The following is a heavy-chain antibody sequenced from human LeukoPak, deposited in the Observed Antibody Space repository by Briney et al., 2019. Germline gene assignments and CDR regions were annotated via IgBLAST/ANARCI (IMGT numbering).Heavy chain of an antibody. V-gene: IGHV6-1*01. Sequence: SQTLSLTCAISGDSVSSNSMAWNWISPSPSLGLVWLVSTYYRYKWSNEYAVSVKSRITINPDTSKNQFSLQLNSVTPEDTAVYYCARELEMATIYSYLDYWVQGTLVTVCS. CDR2: TYYRYKWSN. CDR1: GDSVSSNSMA. J-gene: IGHJ4*02. CDR3: ARELEMATIYSYLDY. D-gene: IGHD5-24*01.